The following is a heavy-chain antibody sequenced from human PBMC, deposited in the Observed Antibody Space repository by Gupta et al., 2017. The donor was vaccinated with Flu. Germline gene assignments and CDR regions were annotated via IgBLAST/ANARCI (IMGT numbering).Heavy chain of an antibody. CDR3: ARDSGTIAANGVFDS. V-gene: IGHV3-53*05. CDR1: SISRLF. D-gene: IGHD6-13*01. J-gene: IGHJ4*02. Sequence: SISRLFLRSVRQASGKGLEWVSIIYTGGSTFDADSVKGRFTISRDSSKNTVYLQMNSLRPEDTAVYYCARDSGTIAANGVFDSWGQGTLVTVSS. CDR2: IYTGGST.